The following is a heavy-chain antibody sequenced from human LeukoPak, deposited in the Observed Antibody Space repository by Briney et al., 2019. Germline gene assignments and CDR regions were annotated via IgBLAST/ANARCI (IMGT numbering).Heavy chain of an antibody. CDR3: ARDQVAAGYVDWFDP. V-gene: IGHV3-30-3*01. J-gene: IGHJ5*02. D-gene: IGHD2-15*01. CDR2: ISYDGGNK. Sequence: GRSLRLSCAASGFTFSSYAMHWVRQAPGKGLEWVAVISYDGGNKYYADSVKGRFTISRDNSKNTLYLQMNSLRAEDTAVYYCARDQVAAGYVDWFDPWGQGTLVTVSS. CDR1: GFTFSSYA.